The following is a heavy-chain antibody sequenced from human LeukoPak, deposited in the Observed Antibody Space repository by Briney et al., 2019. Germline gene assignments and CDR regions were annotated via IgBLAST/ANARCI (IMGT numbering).Heavy chain of an antibody. CDR3: TRVRSGNDFDY. V-gene: IGHV3-49*04. Sequence: GRSLRLTCSASGFTFGDHAMSWVRQAPGKGLEWVGFIRSKGYGGTTEYAASVEGRFSLSRDDSKSFVYLQMSSLKTEDTAVYYCTRVRSGNDFDYWGQGTLVTVSS. CDR1: GFTFGDHA. CDR2: IRSKGYGGTT. J-gene: IGHJ4*02. D-gene: IGHD3-10*01.